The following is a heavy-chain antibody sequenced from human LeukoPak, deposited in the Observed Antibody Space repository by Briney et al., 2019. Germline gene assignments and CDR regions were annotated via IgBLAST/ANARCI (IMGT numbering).Heavy chain of an antibody. CDR1: GFTFSIYA. V-gene: IGHV3-23*01. CDR2: INDGGSST. Sequence: GGSLRLSCTASGFTFSIYAMSWVRQAPGKGLEWVSAINDGGSSTYHADSVKGRFTISRDNSKNTLSLQMNSLRAEDTAVYYCAKGIELWLTYFDHWGQGTLVTASS. CDR3: AKGIELWLTYFDH. J-gene: IGHJ4*02. D-gene: IGHD5-18*01.